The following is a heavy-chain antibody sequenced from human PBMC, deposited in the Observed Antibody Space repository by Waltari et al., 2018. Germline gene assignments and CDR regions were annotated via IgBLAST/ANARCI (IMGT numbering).Heavy chain of an antibody. D-gene: IGHD1-1*01. Sequence: QVHLVQSGPEVKRPGASVTVSCQASGYTFMNYGIAWVRQAPGQGLEWMGWLNPCRGTTVSAQAFHDRLTMTTDRSTNTAYMGLTSPISDDTAVYFCARDATLSARGWFDPWGQGTLVTVSP. V-gene: IGHV1-18*01. CDR2: LNPCRGTT. CDR3: ARDATLSARGWFDP. CDR1: GYTFMNYG. J-gene: IGHJ5*02.